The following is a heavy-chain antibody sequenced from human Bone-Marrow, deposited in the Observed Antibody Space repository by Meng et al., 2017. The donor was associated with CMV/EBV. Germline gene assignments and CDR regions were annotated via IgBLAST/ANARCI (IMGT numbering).Heavy chain of an antibody. J-gene: IGHJ1*01. V-gene: IGHV1-18*01. CDR3: VTDQFIGGSEWFSVIPEYSQH. D-gene: IGHD3-3*01. Sequence: ASEKVSCKTSGYTFTDYAIIWVRQTPGRGLEWMGWINTDNCESKHAQSFLDRLTMTSDTSTRTAYMELRSLRSDDTATYYCVTDQFIGGSEWFSVIPEYSQHWGQGTLVTVSS. CDR1: GYTFTDYA. CDR2: INTDNCES.